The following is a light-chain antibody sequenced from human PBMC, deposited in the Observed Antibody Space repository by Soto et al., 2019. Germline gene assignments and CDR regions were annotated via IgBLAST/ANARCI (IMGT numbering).Light chain of an antibody. CDR2: SND. CDR1: RSDIGTNY. J-gene: IGLJ1*01. CDR3: ASWDDSLNGPV. V-gene: IGLV1-47*02. Sequence: QSALTQPPSASGTPGQRVVISCSGSRSDIGTNYVYWYQQVPGTAPKLLIYSNDQRPSGVPDRYSASKSGTSASLAISGLRSEDESDYYCASWDDSLNGPVFGTGTKVTV.